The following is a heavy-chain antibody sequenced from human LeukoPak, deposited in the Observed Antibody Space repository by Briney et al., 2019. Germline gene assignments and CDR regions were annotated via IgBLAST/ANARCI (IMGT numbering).Heavy chain of an antibody. V-gene: IGHV1-69*04. Sequence: GASAKVSCKASGGTFSSYAISWVRQAPGEGLEWMGRIIPILGIANYAQKFQGRVTITADKSTSTAYMELSSLRSEDTAVYYCARDGRGIAAAGTVDYWGQGTLVTVS. J-gene: IGHJ4*02. CDR1: GGTFSSYA. D-gene: IGHD6-13*01. CDR2: IIPILGIA. CDR3: ARDGRGIAAAGTVDY.